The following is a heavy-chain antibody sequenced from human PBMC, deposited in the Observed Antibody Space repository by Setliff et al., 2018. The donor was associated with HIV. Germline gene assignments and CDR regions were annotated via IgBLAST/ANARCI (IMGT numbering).Heavy chain of an antibody. D-gene: IGHD1-7*01. J-gene: IGHJ4*02. CDR2: MNPNSGNT. CDR1: GYIFNNYD. Sequence: GASVKVSCKASGYIFNNYDINWVRQATGQGLEWMGWMNPNSGNTGYAQKFQGRVTLTMETSTATAFMELTSLTYDDTAVYYCARGWELNVWGQGSLVTVSS. CDR3: ARGWELNV. V-gene: IGHV1-8*02.